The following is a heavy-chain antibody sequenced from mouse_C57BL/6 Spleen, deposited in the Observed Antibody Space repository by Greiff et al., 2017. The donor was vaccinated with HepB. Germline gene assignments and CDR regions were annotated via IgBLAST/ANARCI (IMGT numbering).Heavy chain of an antibody. Sequence: QVQLQQSGPGLVQPSQSLSITCTVSGFSLTSYGVHWVRQPPGKGLEWLGVIWSGGSTDYNAAFISRLSISKDNSKSQVFFKMNSLQADDTAIYYCATPYDGYYWFAYWGQGTLVTVSA. J-gene: IGHJ3*01. D-gene: IGHD2-3*01. CDR3: ATPYDGYYWFAY. CDR1: GFSLTSYG. CDR2: IWSGGST. V-gene: IGHV2-4*01.